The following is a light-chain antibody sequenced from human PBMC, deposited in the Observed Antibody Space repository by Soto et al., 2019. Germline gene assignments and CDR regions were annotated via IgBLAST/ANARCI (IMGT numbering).Light chain of an antibody. CDR1: SSDVGGYAY. V-gene: IGLV2-14*01. CDR2: EVT. Sequence: QSALTQPASVSGSPGQSITISCTGTSSDVGGYAYVSWYQHHPGKAPKFMIYEVTNRPSEDSHRFSGSRSGNTAYLTISGLQAEDDADYYCSSYTTTSTYVFGTGTKVTVL. CDR3: SSYTTTSTYV. J-gene: IGLJ1*01.